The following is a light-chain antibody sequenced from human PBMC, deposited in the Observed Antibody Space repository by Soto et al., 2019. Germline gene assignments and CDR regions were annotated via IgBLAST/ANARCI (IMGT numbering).Light chain of an antibody. J-gene: IGLJ2*01. CDR1: SSDVAVSDY. V-gene: IGLV2-8*01. CDR2: EVT. CDR3: SSFARGDNPHVL. Sequence: QSALTHPPSGSGSLGQSVTISCTGTSSDVAVSDYVSWYQQHPGKAPKLIIYEVTKRPAGVPDRFSGSKSGNTASLTVSGLQADDESYYYCSSFARGDNPHVLFGGGTKLTVL.